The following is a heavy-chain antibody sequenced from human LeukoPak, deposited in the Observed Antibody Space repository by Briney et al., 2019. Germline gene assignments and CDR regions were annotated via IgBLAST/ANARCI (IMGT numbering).Heavy chain of an antibody. V-gene: IGHV3-73*01. CDR2: IWSTANTYAT. Sequence: GGSLRLSCAASGLTFSGSAIHWVRQASGRGLEWVGRIWSTANTYATAYEASVKGRFTISRDDSKNTAYLQMNSLKTEDTAVYYCSRQPLEGYYYHYMDFWGKGTTVTISS. CDR1: GLTFSGSA. CDR3: SRQPLEGYYYHYMDF. J-gene: IGHJ6*03.